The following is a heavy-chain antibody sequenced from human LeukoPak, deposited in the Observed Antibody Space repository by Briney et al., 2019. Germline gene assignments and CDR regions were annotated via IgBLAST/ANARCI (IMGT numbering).Heavy chain of an antibody. J-gene: IGHJ5*02. CDR2: IWSDGSNK. V-gene: IGHV3-33*01. CDR1: GFAFSSYG. CDR3: ARDVYVGSGRNYIAH. D-gene: IGHD3-10*01. Sequence: GGSLRLSCAASGFAFSSYGMHWVRPTPGKGLEWVAVIWSDGSNKYYADSVKGRFTISRDNSKNTLYLQMNGLRAEDTAVYYCARDVYVGSGRNYIAHWGQGTLVTVSS.